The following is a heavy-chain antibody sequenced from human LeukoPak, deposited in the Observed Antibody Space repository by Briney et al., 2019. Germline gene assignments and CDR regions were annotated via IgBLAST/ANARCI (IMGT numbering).Heavy chain of an antibody. Sequence: GGSLRLSCAASGFNFSSYAMSWVRRAPGKGLEWVSAISGSGGSTYYADSVKGRFTISRDNSKNTLYLQMNSLRAEDTAVYYCAKHQYQLLVRSYYYYGMDVWGKGTTVTVSS. CDR2: ISGSGGST. J-gene: IGHJ6*04. D-gene: IGHD2-2*01. V-gene: IGHV3-23*01. CDR3: AKHQYQLLVRSYYYYGMDV. CDR1: GFNFSSYA.